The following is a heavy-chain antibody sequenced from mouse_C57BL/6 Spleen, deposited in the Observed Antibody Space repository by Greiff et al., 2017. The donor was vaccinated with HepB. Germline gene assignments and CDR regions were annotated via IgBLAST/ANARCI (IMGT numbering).Heavy chain of an antibody. CDR3: ARNYGYFDV. Sequence: QVQLQQPGAELVRPGSSVKLSCKASGYTFTSYWMDWVKQRPGQGLEWIGNIYPSDSETHYNQQFKDKATLTVDKSSSTAYMQLSSLTSEDSAVYYCARNYGYFDVWGTGTTVTVSS. CDR1: GYTFTSYW. CDR2: IYPSDSET. J-gene: IGHJ1*03. V-gene: IGHV1-61*01.